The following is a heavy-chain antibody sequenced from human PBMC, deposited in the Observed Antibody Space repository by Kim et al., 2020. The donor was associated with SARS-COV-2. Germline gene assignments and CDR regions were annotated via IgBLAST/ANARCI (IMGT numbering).Heavy chain of an antibody. CDR3: ARDVTYAPQIYYYGMDV. CDR1: GGSVSSGSYY. V-gene: IGHV4-61*01. Sequence: SETLSLTCTVSGGSVSSGSYYWSWIRQPPGKGLEWIGYIYYSGSTNYNPSLKSRVTISVDTSKNQFSLKLSSVTAADTAVYYCARDVTYAPQIYYYGMDVWGQGTTVTVSS. D-gene: IGHD2-21*02. J-gene: IGHJ6*02. CDR2: IYYSGST.